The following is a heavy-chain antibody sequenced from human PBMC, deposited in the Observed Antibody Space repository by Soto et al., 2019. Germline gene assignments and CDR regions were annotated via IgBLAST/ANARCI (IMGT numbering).Heavy chain of an antibody. V-gene: IGHV4-59*01. CDR3: ARVGGYSYGDFDY. CDR1: GGSIRNYY. D-gene: IGHD5-18*01. J-gene: IGHJ4*02. Sequence: SETLSLTCTVSGGSIRNYYWSWIRQSPGKGLEWLGYIYDRGTTNYNPSLRSRVTISMDTSKNQFSLKLSSVTTADTAVYYCARVGGYSYGDFDYWGQGALVTVSS. CDR2: IYDRGTT.